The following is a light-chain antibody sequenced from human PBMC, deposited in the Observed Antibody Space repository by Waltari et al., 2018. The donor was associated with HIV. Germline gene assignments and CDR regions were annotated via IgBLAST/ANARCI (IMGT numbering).Light chain of an antibody. V-gene: IGKV3-20*01. CDR3: QQYGSSPYT. Sequence: EIVLTQSPATLSLSPGERATLSCRASQTVSSSYLAWYQQKPGQAPRLLISGASSRATGIPDRFSGSGSGTDFTLTINRLEPEDFAVYYCQQYGSSPYTFGQGTKLEIK. CDR2: GAS. CDR1: QTVSSSY. J-gene: IGKJ2*01.